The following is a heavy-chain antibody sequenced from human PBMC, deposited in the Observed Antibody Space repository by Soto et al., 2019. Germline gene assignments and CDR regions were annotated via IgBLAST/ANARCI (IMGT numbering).Heavy chain of an antibody. CDR3: AHSRCGGDCLQSYSSHYYYGMDV. J-gene: IGHJ6*02. CDR2: IYWDDDK. CDR1: GFSLSTGGVG. Sequence: QITLKESGPSLVKPTQTLTLTCTFSGFSLSTGGVGVGWIRQPPGKALEWLALIYWDDDKRYSPSLRSRLTAPKDTSKNQVVLTMTNMAPVDTATYYCAHSRCGGDCLQSYSSHYYYGMDVWGQGTTVTVSS. D-gene: IGHD2-21*02. V-gene: IGHV2-5*02.